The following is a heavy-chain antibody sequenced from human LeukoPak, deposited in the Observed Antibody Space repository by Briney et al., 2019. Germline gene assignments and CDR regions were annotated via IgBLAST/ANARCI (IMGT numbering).Heavy chain of an antibody. CDR3: ARGRTGYRGY. V-gene: IGHV4-34*01. J-gene: IGHJ4*02. D-gene: IGHD1-14*01. CDR2: INHSGST. CDR1: GGSFSGYY. Sequence: SETLSLTCAVYGGSFSGYYWSWIRQPPGKGLEWIGEINHSGSTNYNPSLKSRVTISVDTSKNQFSPKLSSVTAADTAVYYCARGRTGYRGYWGQGTLVTVSS.